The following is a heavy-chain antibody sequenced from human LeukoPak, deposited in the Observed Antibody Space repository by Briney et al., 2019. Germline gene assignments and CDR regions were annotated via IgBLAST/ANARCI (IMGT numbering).Heavy chain of an antibody. Sequence: PSETLSLTCTVSGGSISSSSYYWGWIRQPPGKGLEWIGSIYYSGSTYYNPSLKSRVTISVDTTKNQFSLKLSSVTAADTAVYYCARQDGYNYGYWGQGTLVTVSS. CDR2: IYYSGST. J-gene: IGHJ4*02. D-gene: IGHD5-24*01. CDR3: ARQDGYNYGY. V-gene: IGHV4-39*01. CDR1: GGSISSSSYY.